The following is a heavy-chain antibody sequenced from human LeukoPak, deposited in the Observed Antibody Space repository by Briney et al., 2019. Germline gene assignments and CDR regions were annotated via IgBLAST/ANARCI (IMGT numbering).Heavy chain of an antibody. CDR3: AKDYYDSSGTRVAFDI. Sequence: GGSLRLSCAASGFTFSSYAMSWVCQAPGKGLEWVSAISGSGGSTYYADSVKGRFTISRDNSKNTLYLQMNSLRAEDTAVYYCAKDYYDSSGTRVAFDIWGQGTMVTVSS. CDR2: ISGSGGST. CDR1: GFTFSSYA. J-gene: IGHJ3*02. D-gene: IGHD3-22*01. V-gene: IGHV3-23*01.